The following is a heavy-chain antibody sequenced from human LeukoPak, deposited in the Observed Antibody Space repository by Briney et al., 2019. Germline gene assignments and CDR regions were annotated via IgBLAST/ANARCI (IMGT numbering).Heavy chain of an antibody. CDR3: TTESSGSLPY. V-gene: IGHV3-15*07. CDR1: GFSFSDTY. J-gene: IGHJ4*02. CDR2: TKNKADRGEI. Sequence: PGGSLRLSCAASGFSFSDTYINWVRQIPGTGLEWVGLTKNKADRGEIEYAAPVKDGFTISRDDSKNTVYLQMSSLKTEDTAVYYCTTESSGSLPYWGQGTLVTVSS. D-gene: IGHD1-26*01.